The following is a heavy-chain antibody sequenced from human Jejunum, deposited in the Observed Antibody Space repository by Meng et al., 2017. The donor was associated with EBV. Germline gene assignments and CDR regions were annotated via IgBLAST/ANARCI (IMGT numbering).Heavy chain of an antibody. CDR2: ISVYRGNT. D-gene: IGHD5-24*01. CDR3: ARDRSNSDY. CDR1: GYDFINSG. V-gene: IGHV1-18*01. Sequence: VQLGQSGTEVKKSVASVKVSCKASGYDFINSGISWVRQAPGQGLEWMGWISVYRGNTNYAQRFQDRVTLTTNTSTSTVYMELRSLTSDDTAVYYCARDRSNSDYWGQGTLVTVSS. J-gene: IGHJ4*02.